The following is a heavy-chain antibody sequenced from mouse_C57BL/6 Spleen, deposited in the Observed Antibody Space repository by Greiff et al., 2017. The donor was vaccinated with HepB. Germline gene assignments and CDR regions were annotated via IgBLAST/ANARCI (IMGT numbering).Heavy chain of an antibody. Sequence: QVQLQQPGAELVKPGASVKLSCKASGYTFTSYWMQWVKQRPGQGLEWIGEIDPSDSYTNYNQKFKGKATLTLDTSSSTAYMQLSSLTSEDSAVYYCARPDGYYPYYAMDYWGQGTSVTVSS. V-gene: IGHV1-50*01. CDR3: ARPDGYYPYYAMDY. CDR2: IDPSDSYT. J-gene: IGHJ4*01. D-gene: IGHD2-3*01. CDR1: GYTFTSYW.